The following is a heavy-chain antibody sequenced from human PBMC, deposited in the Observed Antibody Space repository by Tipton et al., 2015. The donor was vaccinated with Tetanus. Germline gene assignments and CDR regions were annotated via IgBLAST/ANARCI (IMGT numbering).Heavy chain of an antibody. CDR1: GFTVSSNY. CDR2: IYSGGST. CDR3: ARGGIFGPHGMDV. Sequence: SLRLSCAASGFTVSSNYMSWVRQAPGKGLEWVSVIYSGGSTYYADSVKGRFTISRDNSKNTLYLQMNSLRAEDTAVYYCARGGIFGPHGMDVWGQGTTVTASS. J-gene: IGHJ6*02. D-gene: IGHD3/OR15-3a*01. V-gene: IGHV3-53*01.